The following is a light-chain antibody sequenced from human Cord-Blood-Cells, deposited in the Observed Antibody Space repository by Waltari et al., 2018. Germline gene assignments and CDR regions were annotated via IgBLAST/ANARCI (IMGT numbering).Light chain of an antibody. CDR2: AAS. J-gene: IGKJ1*01. V-gene: IGKV1-39*01. Sequence: DIQMTQSPSSLSASVGDRVPIPCRASQSISSYLNWYQQKPGKAPKLLIYAASSWQSGVPSRFSGSGSGTDFTLTISSLQPEDFATYYCQQSYSTPWTFGQGTKVEIK. CDR3: QQSYSTPWT. CDR1: QSISSY.